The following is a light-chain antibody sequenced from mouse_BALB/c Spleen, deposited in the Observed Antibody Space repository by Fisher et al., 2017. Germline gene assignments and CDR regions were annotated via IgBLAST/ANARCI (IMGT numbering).Light chain of an antibody. CDR2: DTS. CDR3: QQWSSYPFT. J-gene: IGKJ4*01. CDR1: SSVSY. Sequence: IVLTQSPAIMSASPGEKVTMTCSASSSVSYMYWYQQKPGSSPRLLIYDTSNLASGVPVRFSGSGSGTSYSLTLSRMEAEDAATYYCQQWSSYPFTFGSGTKLEIK. V-gene: IGKV4-55*01.